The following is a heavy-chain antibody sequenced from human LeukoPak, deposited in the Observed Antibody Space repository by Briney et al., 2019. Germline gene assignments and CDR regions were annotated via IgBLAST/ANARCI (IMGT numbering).Heavy chain of an antibody. CDR2: ISSSGSTI. CDR1: GFTFSSYA. V-gene: IGHV3-11*04. D-gene: IGHD3-3*01. J-gene: IGHJ6*03. Sequence: GGSLRLSCAASGFTFSSYAMSWIRQAPGKGLEWVSYISSSGSTIYYADSVKGRFTISRDNAKNSLYLQMNSLRAEDTAVYYCAFWSGYYLHYYYYMDVWGKGTTVTVSS. CDR3: AFWSGYYLHYYYYMDV.